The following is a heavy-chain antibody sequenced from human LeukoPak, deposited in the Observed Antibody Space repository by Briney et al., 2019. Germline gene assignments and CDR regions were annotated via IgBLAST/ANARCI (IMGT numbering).Heavy chain of an antibody. CDR3: ARDPHCSTTCCNWDGWLDP. D-gene: IGHD2-2*01. V-gene: IGHV1-2*02. CDR2: INPKSGGT. J-gene: IGHJ5*02. CDR1: GYTFTDSY. Sequence: ASVKVSCKASGYTFTDSYIHWVRQAPGQGLEWMGWINPKSGGTDYTQKFQGRVTMTRDTSISTAYMELTRLRSDDGAVYYCARDPHCSTTCCNWDGWLDPWGQGTLVTVSS.